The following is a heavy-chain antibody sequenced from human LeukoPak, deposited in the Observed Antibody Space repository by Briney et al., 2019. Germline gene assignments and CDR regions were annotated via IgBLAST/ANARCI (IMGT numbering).Heavy chain of an antibody. D-gene: IGHD3-10*01. CDR1: GFTFRGYW. CDR2: IKQDGGEK. CDR3: ARDRGFGQADV. Sequence: GGSLRLSCAASGFTFRGYWLSWLRQAPGKGLEWVANIKQDGGEKYYVDSVKGRFTIARHNAKISLYLQMNSLRAEDTAVYYCARDRGFGQADVWGKGTTVTVSS. J-gene: IGHJ6*04. V-gene: IGHV3-7*01.